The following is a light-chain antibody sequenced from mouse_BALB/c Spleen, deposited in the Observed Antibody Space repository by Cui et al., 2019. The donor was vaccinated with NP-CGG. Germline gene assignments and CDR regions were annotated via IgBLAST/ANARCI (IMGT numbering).Light chain of an antibody. CDR1: TGAVTPSNY. J-gene: IGLJ1*01. CDR3: ALWYSNHWV. V-gene: IGLV1*01. CDR2: GTK. Sequence: QAVVTQESALTTSPGETVTLTCRSSTGAVTPSNYATWVHKKLDHLFTGLICGTKNRAPGVPARFSGSLIGDKAALTITGAQTEDEAIYFCALWYSNHWVFGGGTKLTVL.